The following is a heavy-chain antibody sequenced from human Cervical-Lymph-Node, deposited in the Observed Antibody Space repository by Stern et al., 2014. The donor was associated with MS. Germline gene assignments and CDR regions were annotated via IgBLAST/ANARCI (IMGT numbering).Heavy chain of an antibody. CDR1: GFTFSTTG. CDR2: IRFDGSNK. J-gene: IGHJ6*04. D-gene: IGHD3-3*01. Sequence: VHLVESGGGVVQPGRSLRLACEASGFTFSTTGMHWVRQAPGKGLAWVAGIRFDGSNKHYGDSVKGRFTISRDNSKNTLYLQMKTLRAEDTAVYYCAKDLGYDFYGMDAWGEGTTVTVSS. V-gene: IGHV3-30*18. CDR3: AKDLGYDFYGMDA.